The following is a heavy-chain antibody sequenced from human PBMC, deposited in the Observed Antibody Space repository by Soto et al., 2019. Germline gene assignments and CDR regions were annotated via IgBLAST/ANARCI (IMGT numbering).Heavy chain of an antibody. CDR1: GFTFSSYG. CDR2: ISYDGSNK. Sequence: GSLRLSCAASGFTFSSYGMHWVRQAPGKGLEWVAVISYDGSNKYYADSVKGRFTISRDNSKNTLYLQMNSLRAEDTAVYYCAKVHQSTYYYDSSPFDYWGQGTLVTVSS. D-gene: IGHD3-22*01. V-gene: IGHV3-30*18. CDR3: AKVHQSTYYYDSSPFDY. J-gene: IGHJ4*02.